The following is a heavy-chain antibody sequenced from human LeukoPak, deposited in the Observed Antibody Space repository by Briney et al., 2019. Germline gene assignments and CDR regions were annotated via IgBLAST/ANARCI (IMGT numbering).Heavy chain of an antibody. CDR2: ISSSSSYI. V-gene: IGHV3-21*01. D-gene: IGHD6-13*01. CDR1: GFTFSSYS. J-gene: IGHJ3*02. CDR3: ARGKYSSSWYKILDAFDI. Sequence: GRSLRLSCAAAGFTFSSYSMNWVRQAPGKGLEWVSSISSSSSYIYYADSVKGRFTISRDNANNSPYLQMNSLRAEDTAVYYCARGKYSSSWYKILDAFDIWGQGTMVTVSS.